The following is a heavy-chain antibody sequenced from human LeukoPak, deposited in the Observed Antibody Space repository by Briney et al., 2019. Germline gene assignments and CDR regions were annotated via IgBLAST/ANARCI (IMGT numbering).Heavy chain of an antibody. D-gene: IGHD1-14*01. CDR2: IYTGSYT. Sequence: PGGSLRLSCVASGFTVSSNYMSWVRQAPGKGLEWVSVIYTGSYTHYADSVKGRFTISRDISKNTVYLEMNSLRAGDTAVYYCARDGTSPLWGQGTLVTVSS. CDR1: GFTVSSNY. V-gene: IGHV3-53*01. J-gene: IGHJ4*02. CDR3: ARDGTSPL.